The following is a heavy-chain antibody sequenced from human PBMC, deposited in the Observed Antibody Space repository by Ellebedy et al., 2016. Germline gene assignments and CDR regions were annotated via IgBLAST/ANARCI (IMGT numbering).Heavy chain of an antibody. CDR2: IIPSGGTT. V-gene: IGHV1-46*01. Sequence: ASVKVSCKASGYTFTDYYIHWVRQAPGQGLEWMGIIIPSGGTTNYAQRFQGRVTMTRDTSTSTVSMELSSLRSEDTAVYYCVREKAGGTFDYWGQGTLVTVSS. D-gene: IGHD6-13*01. J-gene: IGHJ4*02. CDR3: VREKAGGTFDY. CDR1: GYTFTDYY.